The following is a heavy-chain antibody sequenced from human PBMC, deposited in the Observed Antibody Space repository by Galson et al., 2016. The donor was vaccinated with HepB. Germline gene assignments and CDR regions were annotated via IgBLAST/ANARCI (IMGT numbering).Heavy chain of an antibody. V-gene: IGHV3-13*01. J-gene: IGHJ3*02. CDR2: IGTAGDT. Sequence: SLRLSCAASGFTFSSYDMHWVRQATGKGLEWVSAIGTAGDTYYPGSVKGRFTISRENAKTSLYLQMNSLRAGDTAVYYCARTGVATKHAFDIRGQGTMVTVSS. CDR1: GFTFSSYD. D-gene: IGHD5-12*01. CDR3: ARTGVATKHAFDI.